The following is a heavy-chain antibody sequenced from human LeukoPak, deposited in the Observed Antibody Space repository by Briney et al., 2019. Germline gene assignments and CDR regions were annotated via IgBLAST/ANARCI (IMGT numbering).Heavy chain of an antibody. V-gene: IGHV4-34*01. CDR2: INHSGST. D-gene: IGHD5-24*01. J-gene: IGHJ4*02. CDR3: ARRGMATIAY. CDR1: GGSFGGYY. Sequence: SETLSLTCAVYGGSFGGYYWSWIRQPPGKGLEWIGEINHSGSTNYNPSLKSRVTISVDTSKNQFSLKLSSVTAADTAVYYCARRGMATIAYWGQGTLVTVSS.